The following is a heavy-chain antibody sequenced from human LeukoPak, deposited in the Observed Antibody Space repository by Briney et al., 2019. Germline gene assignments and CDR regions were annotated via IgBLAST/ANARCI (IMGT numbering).Heavy chain of an antibody. Sequence: PGRSLSLSCAASGFTFSDYVRRWVRQAPGKGLEWVAVIPTDGNNKYYGDSVKGRFTISRDNSKNTLYLQINSLRPEDTAVYYCAKDLSTWGQGTPVIVSS. J-gene: IGHJ4*02. CDR2: IPTDGNNK. CDR3: AKDLST. CDR1: GFTFSDYV. V-gene: IGHV3-30*18.